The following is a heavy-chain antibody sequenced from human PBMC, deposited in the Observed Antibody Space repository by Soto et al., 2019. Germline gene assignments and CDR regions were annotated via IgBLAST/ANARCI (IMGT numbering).Heavy chain of an antibody. CDR3: AKDRYTYNTAGFDY. CDR2: ISGSGGDT. J-gene: IGHJ4*02. D-gene: IGHD3-16*02. V-gene: IGHV3-23*01. CDR1: GYTFSNFA. Sequence: GGSLRLSCAVSGYTFSNFAMSWVRQAPGKGLEWVSAISGSGGDTWYKDSVEGRFTISRDNSKNTLFLHLSSLRSEDTAIYYCAKDRYTYNTAGFDYWGQGTLVTVSS.